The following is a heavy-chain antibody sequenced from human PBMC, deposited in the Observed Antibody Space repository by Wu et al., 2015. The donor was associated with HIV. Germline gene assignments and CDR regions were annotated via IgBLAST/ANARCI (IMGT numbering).Heavy chain of an antibody. J-gene: IGHJ6*02. CDR3: AREGGDFGELLPAQYYYYYGMDV. Sequence: QVQLVQSGAEVKKPGASVKVSCKASGYTFTGYYMHWVRQAPGQGLEWMGWINPNSGGTNYAQKFQGRVTMTRDTSISTAYMELSRLRSDDTAVYYCAREGGDFGELLPAQYYYYYGMDVWGQGTTVTVSS. D-gene: IGHD3-10*01. V-gene: IGHV1-2*02. CDR2: INPNSGGT. CDR1: GYTFTGYY.